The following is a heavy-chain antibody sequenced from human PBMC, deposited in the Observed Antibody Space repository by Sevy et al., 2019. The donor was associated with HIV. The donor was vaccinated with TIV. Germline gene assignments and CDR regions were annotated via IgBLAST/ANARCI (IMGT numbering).Heavy chain of an antibody. D-gene: IGHD1-20*01. CDR2: IYYSGST. J-gene: IGHJ5*02. CDR3: ASDFNWNDRWFDP. Sequence: SETLSLTCTVSGGSVSSGSYYWSWLRPPPGKGLEWIGYIYYSGSTNYNPSLKSRVTISVDTSKNQFTLKLSSVTAADTAVYYCASDFNWNDRWFDPWGQGTLVTVSS. CDR1: GGSVSSGSYY. V-gene: IGHV4-61*01.